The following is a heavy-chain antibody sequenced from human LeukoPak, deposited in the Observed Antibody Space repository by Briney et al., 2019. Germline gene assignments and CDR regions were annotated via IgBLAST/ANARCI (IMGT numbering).Heavy chain of an antibody. CDR2: INPNSGGT. Sequence: ASVKVSCKASGGTFSSYAISWVRQAPGQGLEWMGWINPNSGGTNYAQKFQGRVTMTRDTSISTAYMELSRLRSDDTAVYYCARVGPEVREIIFDYWGQGTLVTVSS. CDR3: ARVGPEVREIIFDY. V-gene: IGHV1-2*02. D-gene: IGHD3-16*01. CDR1: GGTFSSYA. J-gene: IGHJ4*02.